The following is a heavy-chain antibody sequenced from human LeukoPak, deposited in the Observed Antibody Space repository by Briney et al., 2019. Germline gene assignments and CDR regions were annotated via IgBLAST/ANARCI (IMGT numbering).Heavy chain of an antibody. D-gene: IGHD1-26*01. CDR1: GGSISSYY. J-gene: IGHJ4*02. CDR2: IKQDGSEK. Sequence: PSETLSLTCTVSGGSISSYYWSWIRQPPGKGLEWVANIKQDGSEKYYVDSVKGRFTISRDNAKNSLYLQMNSLRAEDTAVYYCARVPWELRYFDYWGQGTLVTVSS. CDR3: ARVPWELRYFDY. V-gene: IGHV3-7*03.